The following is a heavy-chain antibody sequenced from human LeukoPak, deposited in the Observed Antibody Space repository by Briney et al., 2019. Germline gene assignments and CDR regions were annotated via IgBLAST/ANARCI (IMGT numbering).Heavy chain of an antibody. CDR2: IHYTGST. CDR1: GGSISSYY. CDR3: ARGGYYGSGNDFRFDP. J-gene: IGHJ5*02. V-gene: IGHV4-59*01. D-gene: IGHD3-10*01. Sequence: SETLSLTCTVSGGSISSYYWSWIRQSPGKGLECIGYIHYTGSTNYNPSLKSRVTISVETSKNQFSLKLTSVTAADTAVYYCARGGYYGSGNDFRFDPWGQGTLVTVSS.